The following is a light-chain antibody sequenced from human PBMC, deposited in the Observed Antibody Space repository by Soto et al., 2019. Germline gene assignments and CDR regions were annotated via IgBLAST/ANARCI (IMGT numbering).Light chain of an antibody. Sequence: QSALTQPASVSGSPGQSITISCTGTSSDIGSYDLVSWYQQHPGKAPKLLISEASKRPSGVSHRFSGSKSGNTASLTISGLQAEDEADYYCCSFAGPTSVVFGGGTKVTVL. J-gene: IGLJ2*01. CDR2: EAS. CDR3: CSFAGPTSVV. V-gene: IGLV2-23*01. CDR1: SSDIGSYDL.